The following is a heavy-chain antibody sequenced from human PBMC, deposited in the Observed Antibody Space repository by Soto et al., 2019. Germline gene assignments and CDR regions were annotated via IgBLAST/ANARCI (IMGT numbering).Heavy chain of an antibody. J-gene: IGHJ4*02. Sequence: QVQLQESGPGLVKPSETLSLTCAVSGDSISTYYCMWIRQPPGKGLESIGYLYYGRSANYTPSLTRRVTLSVATSTHPCSLTLSSMTAADTAVYYCALRSMAVVPEYWGQGTLVTVSS. CDR1: GDSISTYY. V-gene: IGHV4-59*01. D-gene: IGHD3-22*01. CDR2: LYYGRSA. CDR3: ALRSMAVVPEY.